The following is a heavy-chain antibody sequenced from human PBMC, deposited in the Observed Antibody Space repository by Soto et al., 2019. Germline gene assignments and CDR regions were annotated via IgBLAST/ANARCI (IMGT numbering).Heavy chain of an antibody. Sequence: GGSLRLSCAASGFTVSSNYMSWVRQAPGKGLEWVSVIYSGGSAYYADSVKGGFTISRDNSKNTLYLQMNSLRAEDTAVYYCAKDGSDNFDYWGQGTLVTVSS. CDR1: GFTVSSNY. CDR2: IYSGGSA. V-gene: IGHV3-66*01. D-gene: IGHD1-26*01. CDR3: AKDGSDNFDY. J-gene: IGHJ4*02.